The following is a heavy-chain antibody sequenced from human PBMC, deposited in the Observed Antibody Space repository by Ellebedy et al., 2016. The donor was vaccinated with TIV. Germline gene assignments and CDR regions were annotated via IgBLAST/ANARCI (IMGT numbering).Heavy chain of an antibody. V-gene: IGHV3-20*01. CDR3: ARRRDTRGWFLDL. Sequence: PGWSLRLSCAASGFTFDDHGMPWVRQAPGKGLEWVSGINWSGRSTGYADSVKGRFTISRDNAKNSLYLQMNSLRDEDTALYHCARRRDTRGWFLDLWGRGTLVTVSS. J-gene: IGHJ2*01. CDR1: GFTFDDHG. CDR2: INWSGRST.